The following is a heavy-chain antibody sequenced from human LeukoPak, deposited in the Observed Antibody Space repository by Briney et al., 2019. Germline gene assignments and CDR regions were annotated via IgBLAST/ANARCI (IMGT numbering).Heavy chain of an antibody. V-gene: IGHV4-38-2*02. CDR1: GYSISSGYY. D-gene: IGHD3-10*01. CDR2: IYYRGST. Sequence: PPETLSLTCTVSGYSISSGYYWGWVRQPPRKGMEWIGSIYYRGSTYYNPSLRSRVTISVDTSKKQFSLKLTSVTAADTAVYYCARDRYGSGSLCYYYYYMDVWGKGTTVTVSS. J-gene: IGHJ6*03. CDR3: ARDRYGSGSLCYYYYYMDV.